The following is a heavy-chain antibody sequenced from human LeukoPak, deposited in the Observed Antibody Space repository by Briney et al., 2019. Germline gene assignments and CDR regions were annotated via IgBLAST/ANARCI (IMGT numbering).Heavy chain of an antibody. J-gene: IGHJ5*02. CDR3: AGDYGGGGWFDP. Sequence: SETLSLTCTVSGASISSYYWSWIRQPPGKGLEWIGYIYYSGSTNYNPSLKSRVTISVDTSKNQFSLKLSSVTAADTAVYYCAGDYGGGGWFDPWGQGTPVTVSS. CDR1: GASISSYY. V-gene: IGHV4-59*01. D-gene: IGHD4-17*01. CDR2: IYYSGST.